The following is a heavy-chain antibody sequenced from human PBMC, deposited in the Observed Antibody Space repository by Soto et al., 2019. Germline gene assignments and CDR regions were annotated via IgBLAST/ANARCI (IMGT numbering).Heavy chain of an antibody. D-gene: IGHD3-22*01. CDR2: ISGSAATT. CDR3: ARDRSYYDSSGSYSPPY. CDR1: GFTFSSYA. J-gene: IGHJ4*02. V-gene: IGHV3-23*01. Sequence: GGSLRLSCASSGFTFSSYAMNWVRQAPGKGLEWVSAISGSAATTDFADSVKGRFTISRDNSKNTLYLQMNSLRAEDTAVYYCARDRSYYDSSGSYSPPYWGQGTLVTVSS.